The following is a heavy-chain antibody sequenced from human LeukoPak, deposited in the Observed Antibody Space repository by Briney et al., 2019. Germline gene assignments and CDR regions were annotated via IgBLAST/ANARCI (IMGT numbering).Heavy chain of an antibody. V-gene: IGHV4-59*01. CDR3: ARLSIAAAAMYFDY. CDR2: IYYSGST. Sequence: SETLSLTCTVSGGSISSYYWSWIRQPPGKGLEWIGYIYYSGSTNYNPSLQSRVNISVDTSKNQFSLKLSSVTAADTAVYYCARLSIAAAAMYFDYWGQGTLVTVSS. CDR1: GGSISSYY. D-gene: IGHD6-13*01. J-gene: IGHJ4*02.